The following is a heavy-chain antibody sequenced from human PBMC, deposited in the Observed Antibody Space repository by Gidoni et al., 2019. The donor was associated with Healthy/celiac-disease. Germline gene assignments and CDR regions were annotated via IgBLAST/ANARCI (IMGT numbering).Heavy chain of an antibody. J-gene: IGHJ3*02. CDR2: ISYDGSNK. V-gene: IGHV3-30-3*01. CDR1: GFTFRSYA. Sequence: QVQLVESGGGVVQPGRSLRLSCAASGFTFRSYAMHWVRQAPGKGLEWVAVISYDGSNKYYADSVKGRFTISRDNSKNTLYLQMNSLRAEDTAVYYCARDSCSGGSCYYHDAFDIWGQGTMVTVSS. CDR3: ARDSCSGGSCYYHDAFDI. D-gene: IGHD2-15*01.